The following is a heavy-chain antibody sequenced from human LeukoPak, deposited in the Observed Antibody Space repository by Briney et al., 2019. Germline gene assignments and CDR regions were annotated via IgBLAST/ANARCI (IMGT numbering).Heavy chain of an antibody. V-gene: IGHV3-48*03. CDR3: ARALNHYYYYGMDV. CDR2: ISSSGSTI. J-gene: IGHJ6*04. Sequence: GGSLRLSCAASGFTFSSYEMNWVRQAPGKGLEWVSYISSSGSTIYYADSVKGRFTTSRDNAKNSLYLQMNSLRAEDTAVYYCARALNHYYYYGMDVWGKGTTVTVSS. CDR1: GFTFSSYE.